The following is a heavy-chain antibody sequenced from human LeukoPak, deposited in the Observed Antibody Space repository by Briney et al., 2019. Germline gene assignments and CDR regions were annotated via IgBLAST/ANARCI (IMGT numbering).Heavy chain of an antibody. CDR2: IKRKTDGGTT. CDR1: GFTFSNAW. D-gene: IGHD1-26*01. Sequence: PGGSLRLSCAASGFTFSNAWMSWVRQAPGKGLEWVGRIKRKTDGGTTDYAAPVKGRFTISRDDSKNTLYLQMNSLKTEDTAVYYCTTDSPPQMYSGSYYFDYWGQGTLVTVSS. J-gene: IGHJ4*02. CDR3: TTDSPPQMYSGSYYFDY. V-gene: IGHV3-15*01.